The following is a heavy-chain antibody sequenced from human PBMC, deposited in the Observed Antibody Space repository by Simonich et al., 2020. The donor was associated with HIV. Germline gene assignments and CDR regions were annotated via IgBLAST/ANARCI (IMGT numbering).Heavy chain of an antibody. CDR1: GGSFSGYY. CDR2: INHSGIT. D-gene: IGHD3-3*01. Sequence: QVQLQQWGAGLLKPSETLSLTCAVYGGSFSGYYWSWIRQPPGKGLEWIGEINHSGITNSKPSLNSRATISGDKSKNQFSLKLSSVTAADTAIYYCARRDRELILYFDYWGQGNLVTVSS. CDR3: ARRDRELILYFDY. V-gene: IGHV4-34*01. J-gene: IGHJ4*02.